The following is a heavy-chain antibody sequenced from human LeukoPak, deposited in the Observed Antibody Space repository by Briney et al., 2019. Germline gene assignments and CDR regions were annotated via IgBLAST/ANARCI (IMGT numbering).Heavy chain of an antibody. D-gene: IGHD6-19*01. CDR1: GFTFSSYS. CDR2: ISSSSTI. V-gene: IGHV3-48*01. J-gene: IGHJ3*02. Sequence: GGSLRLSCAAPGFTFSSYSMNWVRQAPGKGLEWVSYISSSSTIYYADSVKGRFTISRDNAKNSLYLQMNSLRAEDTAVYYCARSSGWYRDAFDIWGQGTMVTVSS. CDR3: ARSSGWYRDAFDI.